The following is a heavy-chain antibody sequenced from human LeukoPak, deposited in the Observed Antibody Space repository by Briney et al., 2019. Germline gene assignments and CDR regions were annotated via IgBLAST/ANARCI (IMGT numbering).Heavy chain of an antibody. CDR1: GFTFSSYA. V-gene: IGHV3-23*01. Sequence: GGSLRLSCVATGFTFSSYAMSWVRQAPGKGLEWVSASGGGASTYYADSVKGRFTISRDNSKNTLYLQMNSLRAEDTAAYYCARRAYGSGGYDLYYYYGMDVWGQGTTVTVSS. D-gene: IGHD3-10*01. J-gene: IGHJ6*02. CDR2: SGGGAST. CDR3: ARRAYGSGGYDLYYYYGMDV.